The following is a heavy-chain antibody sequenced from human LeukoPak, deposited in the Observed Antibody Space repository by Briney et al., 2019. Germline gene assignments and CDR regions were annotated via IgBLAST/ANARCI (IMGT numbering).Heavy chain of an antibody. CDR3: ASRFVAKSGSYYTNDY. CDR2: FDPEDGET. V-gene: IGHV1-24*01. Sequence: GASVKVSCKASGYTFTGYYMHWVRQAPGQGLEWMGGFDPEDGETIYAQKFEGRVTMTEDTSTDPAYMELSSLRSEDTAVYYCASRFVAKSGSYYTNDYWGQGTLVTVSS. J-gene: IGHJ4*02. CDR1: GYTFTGYY. D-gene: IGHD1-26*01.